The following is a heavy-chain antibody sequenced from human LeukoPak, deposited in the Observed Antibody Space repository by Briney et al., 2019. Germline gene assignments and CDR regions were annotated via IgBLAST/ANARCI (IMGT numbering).Heavy chain of an antibody. V-gene: IGHV3-21*01. Sequence: PGGSLRLSCAASGFTFSSYSMNWVRQAPGKGLEWVSSISSSSSYIYYADSVKGRFTISRDNAKDSLYLQMNSLRAEDTAVYYCARAHNRGGLFDYWGQGTLVTVSS. CDR2: ISSSSSYI. CDR1: GFTFSSYS. D-gene: IGHD1-14*01. J-gene: IGHJ4*02. CDR3: ARAHNRGGLFDY.